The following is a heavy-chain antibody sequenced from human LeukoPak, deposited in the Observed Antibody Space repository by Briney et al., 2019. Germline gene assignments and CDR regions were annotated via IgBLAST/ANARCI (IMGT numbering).Heavy chain of an antibody. V-gene: IGHV4-61*02. CDR2: IYTSGST. Sequence: KPSETLSLTCTVSGGSISSGSYYWSWIRQPAGKGLEWIGRIYTSGSTHYNPSLKSRVTISVDTSKNQFSLKLSSVTAADTAVYYCARVTGYMIEDYFDYWGQGTLVTVSS. CDR1: GGSISSGSYY. D-gene: IGHD3-22*01. J-gene: IGHJ4*02. CDR3: ARVTGYMIEDYFDY.